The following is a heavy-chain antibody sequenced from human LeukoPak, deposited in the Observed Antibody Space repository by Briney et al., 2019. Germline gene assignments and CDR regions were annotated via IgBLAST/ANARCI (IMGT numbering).Heavy chain of an antibody. D-gene: IGHD1-26*01. V-gene: IGHV3-11*04. J-gene: IGHJ1*01. CDR1: GFTFSDYY. CDR2: ISSSGSTI. CDR3: ARDPSSGSYFEYFQH. Sequence: GGSLRLSCAASGFTFSDYYMSWIRQAPGKGLEWVSYISSSGSTIYYADSVKGRFTISRDNAKNSLYLQMNSLRAEDTAVYYCARDPSSGSYFEYFQHWGQGTLVTVSS.